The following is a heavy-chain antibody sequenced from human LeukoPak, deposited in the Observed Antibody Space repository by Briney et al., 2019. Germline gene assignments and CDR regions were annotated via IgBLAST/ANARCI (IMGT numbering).Heavy chain of an antibody. CDR3: ASLLNPSSPTFDY. J-gene: IGHJ4*02. D-gene: IGHD6-6*01. V-gene: IGHV1-8*03. CDR1: GYTFTSYD. Sequence: ASVKVSCKASGYTFTSYDINWVRQATGQGLEWMGWMNPNSGNTGYAQKFQGRVTITRNTSISTAYMELSSLRSEDTAVYYCASLLNPSSPTFDYWGQGTLVTVSS. CDR2: MNPNSGNT.